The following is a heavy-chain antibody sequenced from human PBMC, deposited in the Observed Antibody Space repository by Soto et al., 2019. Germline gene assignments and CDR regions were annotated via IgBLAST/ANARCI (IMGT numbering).Heavy chain of an antibody. CDR3: AKGGEYQLLRIYFDY. Sequence: QVQLVESGGGVVQPGRSLRLSCAASGFIFSSYGMHWVRQAPGKGLEWVAVISYDGSSKYYADSVKGRFTISRDNSENTLHLQMNSLRAEDTAMYYCAKGGEYQLLRIYFDYWGQGTLVTVSS. CDR1: GFIFSSYG. CDR2: ISYDGSSK. D-gene: IGHD2-2*01. J-gene: IGHJ4*02. V-gene: IGHV3-30*18.